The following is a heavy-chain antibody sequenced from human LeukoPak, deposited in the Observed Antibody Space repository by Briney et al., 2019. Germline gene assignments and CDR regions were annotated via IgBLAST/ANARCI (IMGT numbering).Heavy chain of an antibody. CDR2: INPNSGGT. CDR1: GYTFTGYY. J-gene: IGHJ5*02. Sequence: GASVKVSCKASGYTFTGYYMHWVRQAPGQGLEWMGWINPNSGGTNYAQKFQGWVTMTRDTSISTAYMELSRLRSDDTAVYYCARDIVTISKYQIKIFGVGHLGFDPWGQGTLVTVSS. D-gene: IGHD3-3*01. V-gene: IGHV1-2*04. CDR3: ARDIVTISKYQIKIFGVGHLGFDP.